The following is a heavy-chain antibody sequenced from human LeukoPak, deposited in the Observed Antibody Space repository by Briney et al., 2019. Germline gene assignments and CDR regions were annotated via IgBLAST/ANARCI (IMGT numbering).Heavy chain of an antibody. CDR3: ARVSDDSGWNFDY. V-gene: IGHV1-3*01. Sequence: ASVKVSCKASGYTFTSYAMHWVRQAPGQRLEWMGWINAGNGNRKYSQKFQDRVTITRGPSATTAYMELNSLTSEDTAVYYCARVSDDSGWNFDYWGQGTLVTVSS. D-gene: IGHD6-19*01. J-gene: IGHJ4*02. CDR1: GYTFTSYA. CDR2: INAGNGNR.